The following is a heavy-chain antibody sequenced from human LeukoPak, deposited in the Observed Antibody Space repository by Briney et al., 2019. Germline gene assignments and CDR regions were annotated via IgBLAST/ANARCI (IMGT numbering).Heavy chain of an antibody. CDR1: GGTFSSYA. D-gene: IGHD6-13*01. CDR2: IIPIFGTA. V-gene: IGHV1-69*05. CDR3: AREHLSIAAAGTATGWFDP. Sequence: ASVKVSCKASGGTFSSYAISWVRQAPGQGLERMGGIIPIFGTANYAQKFQGRVTITTDESTSTAYMELSSLRSEDTAVYYCAREHLSIAAAGTATGWFDPWGQGTLVTVSS. J-gene: IGHJ5*02.